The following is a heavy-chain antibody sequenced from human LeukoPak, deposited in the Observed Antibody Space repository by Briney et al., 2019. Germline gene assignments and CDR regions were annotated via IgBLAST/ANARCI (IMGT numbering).Heavy chain of an antibody. CDR3: ARDNDYGDPDY. Sequence: PGGSLRLSCAASGFTFSSYEMNWVRQAPGKGLEWVSYISSSGSTIYYADSVKGRFTISRDNAKNSLYLQMNSLRAEDTAVYHCARDNDYGDPDYWGQGTLVTVSS. J-gene: IGHJ4*02. V-gene: IGHV3-48*03. CDR1: GFTFSSYE. CDR2: ISSSGSTI. D-gene: IGHD4-17*01.